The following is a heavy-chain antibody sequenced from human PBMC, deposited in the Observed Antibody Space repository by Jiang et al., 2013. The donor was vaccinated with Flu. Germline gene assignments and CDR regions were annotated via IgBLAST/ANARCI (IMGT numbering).Heavy chain of an antibody. CDR2: INPTGDSA. Sequence: GAEVKKPGASVKVSCKTSGYPFSSFGISWVRQAPGQGLEWMGIINPTGDSAIYAQNFQGRVTMTRDTSTNTVFMEVSSLRSEDTAVYYCASQWNGGRGAFDAWGQGTMVIVSS. V-gene: IGHV1-46*01. CDR3: ASQWNGGRGAFDA. D-gene: IGHD1-1*01. CDR1: GYPFSSFG. J-gene: IGHJ3*01.